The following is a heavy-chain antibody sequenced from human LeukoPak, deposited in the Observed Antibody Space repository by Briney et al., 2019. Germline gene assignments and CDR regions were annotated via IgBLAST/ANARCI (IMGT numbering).Heavy chain of an antibody. J-gene: IGHJ4*02. CDR3: AKGSSDSRPYYFDY. CDR2: ISDTGGDT. Sequence: GGSLRLSCAASGFTFSTYVMIWVRQAPGKGLEWVSAISDTGGDTYYADSVKGRFTISRDNSKNTLYLQMNSLRVEGTAVYYCAKGSSDSRPYYFDYWGQGTLVTVSS. CDR1: GFTFSTYV. D-gene: IGHD3-22*01. V-gene: IGHV3-23*01.